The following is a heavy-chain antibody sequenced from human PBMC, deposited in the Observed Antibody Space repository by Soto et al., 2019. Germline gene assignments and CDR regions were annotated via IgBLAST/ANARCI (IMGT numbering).Heavy chain of an antibody. CDR2: MYHSGST. CDR3: ARASAASMLRRAIIN. Sequence: QVQLQESGPGLVKPSGTLSLTCAFSGGTISSDNWWTWVRQPPGKWLEWIGEMYHSGSTNYSPSLKSRVTISVDKSKNQFSLKLTSVTAADTALYYCARASAASMLRRAIINWGQGTLVTVSS. V-gene: IGHV4-4*02. D-gene: IGHD3-10*01. J-gene: IGHJ4*02. CDR1: GGTISSDNW.